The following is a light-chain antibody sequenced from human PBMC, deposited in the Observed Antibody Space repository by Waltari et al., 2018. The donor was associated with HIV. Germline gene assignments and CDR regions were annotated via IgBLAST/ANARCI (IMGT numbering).Light chain of an antibody. Sequence: DIQMTQSPSSLSSYAGDRVTIPCRASENIDTYLNWYQQKPGRAPQLLIYDASNLQTGVPSRFSGSGSGTDFTLTISSLQLEDFATYYCQQTYNIPPITFGQGTRLEIK. CDR3: QQTYNIPPIT. CDR2: DAS. J-gene: IGKJ5*01. V-gene: IGKV1-39*01. CDR1: ENIDTY.